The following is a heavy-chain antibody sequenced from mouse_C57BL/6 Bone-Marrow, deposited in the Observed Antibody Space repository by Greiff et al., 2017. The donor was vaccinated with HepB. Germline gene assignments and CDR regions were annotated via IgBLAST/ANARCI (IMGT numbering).Heavy chain of an antibody. V-gene: IGHV10-1*01. CDR3: VRHAYSPFAY. D-gene: IGHD2-12*01. J-gene: IGHJ3*01. CDR2: IRSKSNNYET. Sequence: EVHLVESGGGLVQPKGSLKLSCAASGFSFNTYAMNWVRQDPGKGLEWVARIRSKSNNYETYYAESVKDRFTISRDYSESMLYLQMNNLKTEDTAMYFCVRHAYSPFAYWGQGTLVTVSA. CDR1: GFSFNTYA.